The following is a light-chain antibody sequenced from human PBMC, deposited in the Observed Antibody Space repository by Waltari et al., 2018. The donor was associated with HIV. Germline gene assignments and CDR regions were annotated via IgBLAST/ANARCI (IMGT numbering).Light chain of an antibody. J-gene: IGLJ3*02. CDR3: ASWDASLNGWV. V-gene: IGLV1-44*01. Sequence: QSVVTQPPSVSGTPGQTVTISCSGSTSNIGIQTVNWYQHLPGPAPKRLIYGNYQRPSGVPDRFSASKSGTSASLAISGLQSEDEADYYCASWDASLNGWVFGGGTKLTVL. CDR1: TSNIGIQT. CDR2: GNY.